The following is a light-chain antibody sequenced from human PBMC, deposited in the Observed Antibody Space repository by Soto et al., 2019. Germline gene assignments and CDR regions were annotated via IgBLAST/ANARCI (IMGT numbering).Light chain of an antibody. V-gene: IGLV1-40*01. Sequence: QSVLTQPPSVSGAPGQRVTISFTGSSSNIGAGYDVHWYQQLPGTAPKLLTYGNSNRPSGVPDRFSGSKSGTSASLAITGLQAEDEADYYCQSYDSSLSGSVFGGGTKVTVL. J-gene: IGLJ3*02. CDR3: QSYDSSLSGSV. CDR2: GNS. CDR1: SSNIGAGYD.